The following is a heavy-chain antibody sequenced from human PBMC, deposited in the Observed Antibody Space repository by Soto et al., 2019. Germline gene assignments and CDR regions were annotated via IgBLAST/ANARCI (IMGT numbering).Heavy chain of an antibody. CDR2: ISAYNGNT. V-gene: IGHV1-18*01. D-gene: IGHD1-26*01. Sequence: GASVKVSCKASGYTFTSYGISWVRQAPGQGLEWMGWISAYNGNTNYAQKLQGRVTITRDTSASTAYMELSSLRSEDTAVYYCARGLRIVGARRGYYYYGMDVWGQGTTVTVSS. CDR1: GYTFTSYG. CDR3: ARGLRIVGARRGYYYYGMDV. J-gene: IGHJ6*02.